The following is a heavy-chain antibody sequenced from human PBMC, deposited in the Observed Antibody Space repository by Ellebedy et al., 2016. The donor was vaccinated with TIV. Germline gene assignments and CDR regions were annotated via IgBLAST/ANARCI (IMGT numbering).Heavy chain of an antibody. V-gene: IGHV4-39*01. CDR2: IYYSGST. CDR3: ARTYYDFWSGYHDYFDY. CDR1: GGSISSSSYY. Sequence: MPSETLSLTCTVSGGSISSSSYYWGWIRQPPGKGLEWIGSIYYSGSTYYNPSLKSRVTISVDTSKNQFSLKLSSVTAADTAVYYCARTYYDFWSGYHDYFDYWGQGTLVTVSS. D-gene: IGHD3-3*01. J-gene: IGHJ4*02.